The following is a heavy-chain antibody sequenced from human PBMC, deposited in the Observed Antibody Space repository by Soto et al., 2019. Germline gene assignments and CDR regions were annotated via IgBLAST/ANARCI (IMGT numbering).Heavy chain of an antibody. CDR2: IYYSGST. J-gene: IGHJ6*02. D-gene: IGHD2-2*01. V-gene: IGHV4-39*01. Sequence: PSETLSLTCTVSGVSISSSSYYWGWIRQPPGMGLEWIGSIYYSGSTYYNPSLKSRVTISVDTSKNQFSLKLSSVTAADTAVYYCASIYCSSTSCYSPYYYYYGMEVWGQGTRVTVSS. CDR3: ASIYCSSTSCYSPYYYYYGMEV. CDR1: GVSISSSSYY.